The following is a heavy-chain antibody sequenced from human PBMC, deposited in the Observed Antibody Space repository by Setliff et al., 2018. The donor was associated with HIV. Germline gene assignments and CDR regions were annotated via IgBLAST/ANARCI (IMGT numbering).Heavy chain of an antibody. V-gene: IGHV4-39*01. CDR2: VCYSRSS. CDR1: GDSISSSSSY. D-gene: IGHD3-22*01. Sequence: SETLSLTCTVSGDSISSSSSYWGWIRQPPGKGLEWIGNVCYSRSSYYNPSLKSRVTISVDTSKNQFSLKLSSVTAADTAVYYCARHGVDDTSANYFRFGVHDHWGQGTLVTVSS. CDR3: ARHGVDDTSANYFRFGVHDH. J-gene: IGHJ4*02.